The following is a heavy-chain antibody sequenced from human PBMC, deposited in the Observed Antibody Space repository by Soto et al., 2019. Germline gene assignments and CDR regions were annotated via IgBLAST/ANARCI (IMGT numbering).Heavy chain of an antibody. J-gene: IGHJ4*02. CDR1: GGSIRSYY. CDR2: IYHSGST. Sequence: NPSETLSLTCTVSGGSIRSYYWSWIRQPPGKGLEWIGYIYHSGSTNYNPSLKSRVTISVDTSNNHFSLKVSSVTAADMAVYYCARHYSDYVYFDYWGQGTLVTVSS. D-gene: IGHD4-17*01. CDR3: ARHYSDYVYFDY. V-gene: IGHV4-59*08.